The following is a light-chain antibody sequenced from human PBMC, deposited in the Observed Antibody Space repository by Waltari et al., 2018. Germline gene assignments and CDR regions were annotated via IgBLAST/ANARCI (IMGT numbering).Light chain of an antibody. J-gene: IGKJ3*01. CDR1: QSVSGH. CDR3: HHLTNWPEFT. V-gene: IGKV3-11*01. Sequence: ELVLTQPPSTLYLSPGERATLPCRASQSVSGHLAWYQQKPGQAPRLLSYDASNRATGIPARFSGSGSGTDFTRTISSLEPEDFAVYYCHHLTNWPEFTFGPGTKVDVK. CDR2: DAS.